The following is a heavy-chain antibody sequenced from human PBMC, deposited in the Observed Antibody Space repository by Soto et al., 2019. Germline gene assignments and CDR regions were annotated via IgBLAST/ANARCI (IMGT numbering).Heavy chain of an antibody. V-gene: IGHV3-33*01. CDR3: ARTSGPSWGYFDY. CDR2: IWYDGSNK. CDR1: GFTFSSYG. D-gene: IGHD2-2*01. J-gene: IGHJ4*02. Sequence: GGSLRLSCAASGFTFSSYGMHWVRQAPGKGLEWVAVIWYDGSNKYYADSVKGRFTISRDNSKNTLYLQMNSLRAEDTAVYYCARTSGPSWGYFDYWGQGTLVTVSS.